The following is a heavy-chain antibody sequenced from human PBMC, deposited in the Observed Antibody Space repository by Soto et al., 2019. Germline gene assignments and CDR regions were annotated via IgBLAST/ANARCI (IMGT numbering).Heavy chain of an antibody. V-gene: IGHV3-23*01. D-gene: IGHD1-7*01. J-gene: IGHJ4*02. Sequence: PGGSLRLSCAASGFTFRSYVMSWVRQAPGKGLEWVSHISGSGGSTYHTDSVKGRFTISRDNSKSTLYLQMNSLRAEDTAVYYCAKGGPNDWNYGPDYWGQGTLVTVSS. CDR1: GFTFRSYV. CDR2: ISGSGGST. CDR3: AKGGPNDWNYGPDY.